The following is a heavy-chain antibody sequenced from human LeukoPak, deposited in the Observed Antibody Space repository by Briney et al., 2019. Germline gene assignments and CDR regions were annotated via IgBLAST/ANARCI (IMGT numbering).Heavy chain of an antibody. Sequence: ASVKVSCRASGHIFTDYYIHWLRQAPGQGLEWMGWINPNSGGTDYAQKFQGRVTMTRDTSISTAYMELTRLRSDDPAVYYCARVARVLVQTHYLAYWGQGTLVTVSS. J-gene: IGHJ4*02. V-gene: IGHV1-2*02. CDR3: ARVARVLVQTHYLAY. CDR2: INPNSGGT. CDR1: GHIFTDYY. D-gene: IGHD4/OR15-4a*01.